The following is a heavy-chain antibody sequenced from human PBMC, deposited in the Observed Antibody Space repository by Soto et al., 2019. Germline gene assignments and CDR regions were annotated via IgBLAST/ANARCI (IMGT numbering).Heavy chain of an antibody. Sequence: EVQLVESGGGLVKPGGSLRLSCTASGFIFSSYSMNWVRQAPGKGLEWVSSISSSTYSIYYADSVKGRFTISRDNAKNSLSLQMNSMRAEDPAVEYCARVGYCSGGSCHNFDYWGQGTLVTVSS. D-gene: IGHD2-15*01. V-gene: IGHV3-21*01. CDR1: GFIFSSYS. J-gene: IGHJ4*02. CDR2: ISSSTYSI. CDR3: ARVGYCSGGSCHNFDY.